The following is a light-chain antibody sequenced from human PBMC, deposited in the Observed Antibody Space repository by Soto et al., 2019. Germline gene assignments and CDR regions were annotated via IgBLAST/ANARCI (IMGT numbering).Light chain of an antibody. Sequence: QSVLTQPASVSGSPGQSITISCTGTSSDVGGYNYVYWYQQHPGKAPKFMIYDVSNRPSGVSNRFSGSKSGNTAYLTISGLQAEDYAYYYSCSNKTYNTPQIGVGTGTMVTDL. V-gene: IGLV2-14*01. CDR1: SSDVGGYNY. J-gene: IGLJ1*01. CDR2: DVS. CDR3: CSNKTYNTPQIG.